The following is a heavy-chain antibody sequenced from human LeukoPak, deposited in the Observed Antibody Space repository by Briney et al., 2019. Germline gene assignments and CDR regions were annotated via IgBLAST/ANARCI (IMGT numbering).Heavy chain of an antibody. D-gene: IGHD6-19*01. Sequence: PGGSPRLSCAASGFTVSTNYMSWVRQAPGRGLEWVSVIYAGGTTYYADSVRGRFTISRDNSKNTLCLQMNSLRDEDTAVYYCARDSRGWYDHWGQGTLATVSS. CDR1: GFTVSTNY. J-gene: IGHJ5*02. CDR2: IYAGGTT. V-gene: IGHV3-53*01. CDR3: ARDSRGWYDH.